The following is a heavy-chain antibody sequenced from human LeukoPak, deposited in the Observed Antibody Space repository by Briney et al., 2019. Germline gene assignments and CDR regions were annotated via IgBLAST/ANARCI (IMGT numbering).Heavy chain of an antibody. CDR1: GYTFTSYY. CDR3: ARVTAATGDAFDI. J-gene: IGHJ3*02. V-gene: IGHV1-46*01. CDR2: INPSGGST. Sequence: ASVKVSCKASGYTFTSYYMHWVRQAPGQGLEWMGIINPSGGSTSYAQKFQGRVTMTRDTSTSTVYMELSSLRSEDTAVYCCARVTAATGDAFDIWGQGTMVTVSS. D-gene: IGHD2-15*01.